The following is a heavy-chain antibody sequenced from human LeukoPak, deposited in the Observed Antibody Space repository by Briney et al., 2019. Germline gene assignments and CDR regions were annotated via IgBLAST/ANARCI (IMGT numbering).Heavy chain of an antibody. Sequence: GGSLRLSCAASGFTFSSYAMSWVRQAPGKGLEWVSAISGSGGSTYYADSVKGRFTISRDNSRNTLYLQMNSVRAEDTAVYYCAKKSIAVAAGYYFDYWGQGTLVTVSS. J-gene: IGHJ4*02. V-gene: IGHV3-23*01. CDR1: GFTFSSYA. CDR3: AKKSIAVAAGYYFDY. D-gene: IGHD6-19*01. CDR2: ISGSGGST.